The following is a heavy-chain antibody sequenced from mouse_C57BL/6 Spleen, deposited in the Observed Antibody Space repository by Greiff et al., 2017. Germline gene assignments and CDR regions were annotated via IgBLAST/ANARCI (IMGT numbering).Heavy chain of an antibody. CDR1: GYTFTSYW. CDR3: ARRGGGVDFDY. Sequence: QVQLQQPGAELVMPGASVKLSCKASGYTFTSYWMHWVKQRPGQGLEWIGEIDPSDSYTNYNQKFKGKSTLTVDKSSSTAYMQLSSLTSEDSAVYYWARRGGGVDFDYWGQGTTLTVSS. J-gene: IGHJ2*01. CDR2: IDPSDSYT. V-gene: IGHV1-69*01.